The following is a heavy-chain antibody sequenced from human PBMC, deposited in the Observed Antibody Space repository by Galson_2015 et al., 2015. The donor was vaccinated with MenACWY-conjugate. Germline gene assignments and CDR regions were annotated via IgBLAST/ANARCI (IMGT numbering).Heavy chain of an antibody. CDR1: GFTFSSYR. CDR3: ARDRPYSGYDCDY. Sequence: SLRLSCAASGFTFSSYRMNWVRQAPGKGLEWVSYITDSSSTIFYTDSVEGRFTISRDNAKNSLYLQMNSLTAEDTAVYYCARDRPYSGYDCDYWGQGTLVTVSS. CDR2: ITDSSSTI. V-gene: IGHV3-48*04. J-gene: IGHJ4*02. D-gene: IGHD5-12*01.